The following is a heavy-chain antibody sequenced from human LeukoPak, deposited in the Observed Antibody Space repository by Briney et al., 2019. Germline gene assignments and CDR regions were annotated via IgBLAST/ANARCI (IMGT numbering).Heavy chain of an antibody. CDR3: ARGLAEYYDFWSGYYVEGNFDY. V-gene: IGHV3-33*01. Sequence: PGGSLRLSCAASGFTFSSYGMHWVRQAPGKGLEWVAVIWYDGSNKYYADSVKGRFTISRDNSKNTLYLQMNSLRAEDTAVYYCARGLAEYYDFWSGYYVEGNFDYWGQGTLVTVSS. CDR2: IWYDGSNK. D-gene: IGHD3-3*01. J-gene: IGHJ4*02. CDR1: GFTFSSYG.